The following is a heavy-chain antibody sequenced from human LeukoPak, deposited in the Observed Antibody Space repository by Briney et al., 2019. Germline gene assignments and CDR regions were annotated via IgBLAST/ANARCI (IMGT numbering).Heavy chain of an antibody. V-gene: IGHV4-39*07. CDR3: ARDRVGATTPYYFDY. D-gene: IGHD1-26*01. CDR2: IYYSGST. Sequence: PSETLSLTCTVSGGSISSSSHYWGWIRQPPGKGLEWIGSIYYSGSTYYNPSLKSRVTISVDTSKNQFSLKLSSVTAADTAVYYCARDRVGATTPYYFDYWGQGTLVTVSS. CDR1: GGSISSSSHY. J-gene: IGHJ4*02.